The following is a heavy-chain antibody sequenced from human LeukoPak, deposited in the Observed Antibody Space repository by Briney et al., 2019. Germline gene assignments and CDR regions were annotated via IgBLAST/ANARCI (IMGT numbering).Heavy chain of an antibody. CDR2: INPNSGRT. D-gene: IGHD4-17*01. Sequence: ASVKVSCKASGYTFTGYYMHWVRQAPGQGLEWMGWINPNSGRTNYAQKFQGRVTMTRDTSISTAYMELSRLRSDDTAVYYCARGGYGVYFDYWGQGTLVTVST. V-gene: IGHV1-2*02. J-gene: IGHJ4*02. CDR1: GYTFTGYY. CDR3: ARGGYGVYFDY.